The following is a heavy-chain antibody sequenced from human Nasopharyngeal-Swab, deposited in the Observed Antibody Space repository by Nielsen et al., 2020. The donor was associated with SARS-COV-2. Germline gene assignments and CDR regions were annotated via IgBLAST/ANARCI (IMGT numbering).Heavy chain of an antibody. CDR2: INHSGST. CDR1: GGSFSGYY. V-gene: IGHV4-34*01. D-gene: IGHD5-12*01. CDR3: ARGFGWLRLSGY. Sequence: GSLRLSCAVSGGSFSGYYWSWIRQPPGKGLEWIGEINHSGSTNYNPSLKSRVTISVDTSKNQFSLKLSSVTAADTAVYYCARGFGWLRLSGYWGQGTLVTVSS. J-gene: IGHJ4*02.